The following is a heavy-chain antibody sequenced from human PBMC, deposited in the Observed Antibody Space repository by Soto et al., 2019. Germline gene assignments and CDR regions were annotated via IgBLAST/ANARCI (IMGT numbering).Heavy chain of an antibody. J-gene: IGHJ4*02. V-gene: IGHV1-8*01. Sequence: ASVKVSCKASGYTFTSYDINWVRQATGQGLEWMGWMNPNSGNTGYAQKFQGRVTMTRNTSISTAYMELSSLRSEDTAVYYCARGFKDYYGSGSYYIFDYWGQGTLVTVSS. CDR3: ARGFKDYYGSGSYYIFDY. D-gene: IGHD3-10*01. CDR2: MNPNSGNT. CDR1: GYTFTSYD.